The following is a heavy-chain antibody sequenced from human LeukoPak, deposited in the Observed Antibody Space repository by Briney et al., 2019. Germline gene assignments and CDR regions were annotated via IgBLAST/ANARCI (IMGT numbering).Heavy chain of an antibody. Sequence: GRSLRLSCEASGFSIHQSSMSWVRQAPVKGLEWVASIRPDGSAVFYVDSVKGRFTFSRDNAKNSLDLQMNSLRAEDTALYYCAKFGLPYSIDLWGQGTMVTVSS. J-gene: IGHJ3*01. CDR1: GFSIHQSS. D-gene: IGHD3/OR15-3a*01. CDR3: AKFGLPYSIDL. V-gene: IGHV3-7*01. CDR2: IRPDGSAV.